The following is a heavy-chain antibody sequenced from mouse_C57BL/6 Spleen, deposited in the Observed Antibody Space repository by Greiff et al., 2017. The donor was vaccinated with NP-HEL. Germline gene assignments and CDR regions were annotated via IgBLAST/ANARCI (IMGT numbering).Heavy chain of an antibody. V-gene: IGHV1-4*01. CDR3: ARRVDAMDY. Sequence: VKLMESGAELARPGASVKMSCKASGYTFTSYTMHWVKQRPGQGVEWIGYINPSSGYTKYNQKFKDKATLTADKSSSTAYMQLSSLTSEDSAVYYCARRVDAMDYWGQGTSVTVSS. J-gene: IGHJ4*01. CDR1: GYTFTSYT. CDR2: INPSSGYT.